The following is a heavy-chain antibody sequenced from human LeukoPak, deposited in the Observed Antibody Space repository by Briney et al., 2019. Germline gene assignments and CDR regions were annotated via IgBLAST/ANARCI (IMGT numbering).Heavy chain of an antibody. D-gene: IGHD6-13*01. CDR3: ATGSGSSWFDY. V-gene: IGHV4-59*01. J-gene: IGHJ4*02. CDR1: GGSISGYY. Sequence: PSETLSLTCTVSGGSISGYYWTWIRQAPGKGLEWIGYVHFSGNTNYNPSLKSRVTISLDTSKNQFFLKLSSVTAADTAVYYCATGSGSSWFDYWGQGTLVTVSS. CDR2: VHFSGNT.